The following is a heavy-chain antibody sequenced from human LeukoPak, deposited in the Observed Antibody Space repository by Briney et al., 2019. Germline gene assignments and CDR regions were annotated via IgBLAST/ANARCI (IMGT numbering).Heavy chain of an antibody. V-gene: IGHV3-53*01. Sequence: GGSLRLSCAASGFIVSSDYMTWVRQAPGKGLEWVSVIYSGGSTYYADSVKGRFTISRDNSKNTLYLQMNNLTVEDTAMYYCASLLGYCSGDSCFNWFGPWGQGTLVAVSS. CDR3: ASLLGYCSGDSCFNWFGP. CDR2: IYSGGST. D-gene: IGHD2-15*01. CDR1: GFIVSSDY. J-gene: IGHJ5*02.